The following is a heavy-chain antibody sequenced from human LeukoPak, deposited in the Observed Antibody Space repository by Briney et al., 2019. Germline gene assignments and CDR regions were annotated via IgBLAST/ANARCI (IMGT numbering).Heavy chain of an antibody. CDR2: MNPNSGNT. CDR3: ARSVSGWSDY. Sequence: XCKAXGYTFTSYDINWVRQAPGQGLEWMGWMNPNSGNTGYAQKFQGRVTMTRNTSISTAYMELSSLRSEDTAVCYCARSVSGWSDYWGQGTLVTVSS. J-gene: IGHJ4*02. CDR1: GYTFTSYD. D-gene: IGHD6-19*01. V-gene: IGHV1-8*01.